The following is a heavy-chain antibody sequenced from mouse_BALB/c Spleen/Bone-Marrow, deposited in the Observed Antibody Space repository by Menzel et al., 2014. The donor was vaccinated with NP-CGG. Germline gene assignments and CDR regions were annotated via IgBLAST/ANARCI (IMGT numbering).Heavy chain of an antibody. V-gene: IGHV1-7*01. CDR2: INPSTGYT. Sequence: VQLQQSGAELAKPGASVKMSCKASGYTFTSYWMHWVKQRPGQGLEWIGYINPSTGYTEYSQKFKDKATLTAVKSSTTAYMQLRSLTSEDSAVYYCARDDYDAIAYWGQGTLVTVSA. D-gene: IGHD2-4*01. CDR3: ARDDYDAIAY. J-gene: IGHJ3*01. CDR1: GYTFTSYW.